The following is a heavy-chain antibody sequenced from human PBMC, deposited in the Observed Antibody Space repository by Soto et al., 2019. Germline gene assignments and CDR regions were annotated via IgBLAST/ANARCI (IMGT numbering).Heavy chain of an antibody. CDR1: GFSLPTSGVG. CDR2: IYWDDDK. Sequence: QITLNESGPTLVKPTQTLTLTCTFSGFSLPTSGVGVGWIRHSPGKAPEWLALIYWDDDKRYSPSLKSTLAITKYTSKNQVVLTMANLATAEPATYFCAHRVLRTVLGLVTTTAIYFYFWGHGTPGAGSS. D-gene: IGHD3-3*01. J-gene: IGHJ4*01. CDR3: AHRVLRTVLGLVTTTAIYFYF. V-gene: IGHV2-5*02.